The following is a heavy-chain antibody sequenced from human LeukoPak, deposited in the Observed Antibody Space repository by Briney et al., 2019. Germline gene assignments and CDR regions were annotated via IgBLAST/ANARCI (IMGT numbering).Heavy chain of an antibody. CDR1: GFTFSSYS. V-gene: IGHV3-21*01. J-gene: IGHJ4*02. Sequence: GGSLRLSCAASGFTFSSYSMNWVRQVPGKGLEWVSSISSSSSYIYYADSVKGRFTISRDNAKNSLYLQMNSLRAEDTAVYYCARRPPTQYYFDYWGQGTLVTVSS. CDR2: ISSSSSYI. CDR3: ARRPPTQYYFDY.